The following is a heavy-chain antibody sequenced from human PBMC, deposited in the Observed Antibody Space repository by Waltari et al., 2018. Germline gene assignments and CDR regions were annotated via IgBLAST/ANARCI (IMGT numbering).Heavy chain of an antibody. CDR3: ARDYYYDSSGYGY. CDR2: IWYDGSNK. J-gene: IGHJ4*02. V-gene: IGHV3-33*01. CDR1: GFTFSSYG. Sequence: QVQLVESGGGVVQPGRSLRLSCAASGFTFSSYGMHWVRQAPGKGLEWLAVIWYDGSNKYYADSVKGRFTISRDNSKNTLYLQMNSLRAEDTAVYYCARDYYYDSSGYGYWGQGTLVTVSS. D-gene: IGHD3-22*01.